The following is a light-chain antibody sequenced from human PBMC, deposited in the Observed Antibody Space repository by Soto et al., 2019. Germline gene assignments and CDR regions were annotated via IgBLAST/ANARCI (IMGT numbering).Light chain of an antibody. CDR3: QQYNTYPLT. CDR2: KAS. Sequence: DIQMTQSPSTLSASVGDRVTITCRASQGISTWLAWYQQKPGKASKLLIYKASSLEGGVPSRFSGSGSGTEFNITVSSLQPDDFATYYCQQYNTYPLTFGGGTTVEIK. V-gene: IGKV1-5*03. CDR1: QGISTW. J-gene: IGKJ4*01.